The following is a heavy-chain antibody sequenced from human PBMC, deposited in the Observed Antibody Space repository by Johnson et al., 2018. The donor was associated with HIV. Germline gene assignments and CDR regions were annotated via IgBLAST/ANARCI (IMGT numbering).Heavy chain of an antibody. CDR1: GFTVSSNY. Sequence: VQLVESGGGLIQPGGSLRLSCAASGFTVSSNYMSWVRQAPGKGLEWVSAIGTAGDTYYPGSVKGRFTISRDNSKNTLFLDMNSLRAEDTAVYYCARAMYADDYGDYVFLAPRLDAFDIWGQGTMVTVSS. D-gene: IGHD4-17*01. CDR3: ARAMYADDYGDYVFLAPRLDAFDI. J-gene: IGHJ3*02. V-gene: IGHV3-66*03. CDR2: IGTAGDT.